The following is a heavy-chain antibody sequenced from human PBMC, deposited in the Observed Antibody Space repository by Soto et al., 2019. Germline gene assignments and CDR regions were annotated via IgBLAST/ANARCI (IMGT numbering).Heavy chain of an antibody. CDR1: GGSFSNYI. Sequence: QVHLVQSGAEVKKPGSSVKVSCKASGGSFSNYIFAWVRQAPGQGLEWMGGTIPMFATAQYAQKLQGRVTITADEFTSKGYMDLNRLTSDDTAVYYCARGLFGQPWLVGLDTWGQGTLVTVPS. D-gene: IGHD6-19*01. CDR2: TIPMFATA. V-gene: IGHV1-69*01. CDR3: ARGLFGQPWLVGLDT. J-gene: IGHJ5*02.